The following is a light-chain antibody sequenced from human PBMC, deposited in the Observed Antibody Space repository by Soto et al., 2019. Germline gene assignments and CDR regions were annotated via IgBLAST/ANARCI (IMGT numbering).Light chain of an antibody. V-gene: IGKV3-20*01. Sequence: EIVLTQSPGTLSLSPGERATLSCRASQSVSSSYLAWYQQKPGQAPRLLIYGASSRATGIPDKFSGSGSGTDFPLTISSLQPEDFAVYYCQHYGSSSWTFGQGTKVEIK. J-gene: IGKJ1*01. CDR3: QHYGSSSWT. CDR1: QSVSSSY. CDR2: GAS.